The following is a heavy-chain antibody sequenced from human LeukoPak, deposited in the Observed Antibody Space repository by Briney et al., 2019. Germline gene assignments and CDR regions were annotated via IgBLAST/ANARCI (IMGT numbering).Heavy chain of an antibody. Sequence: SETLSLTCTVSGGSISSSYYWSWIRQPPGKGLEWIGEINHSGSTNYNPSLKSRVTISVDTSKNQFSLKLSSVTAADTAVYYCARRMSGYDWGGYYYYYMDVWGKGTTVTISS. D-gene: IGHD5-12*01. CDR3: ARRMSGYDWGGYYYYYMDV. V-gene: IGHV4-34*01. J-gene: IGHJ6*03. CDR2: INHSGST. CDR1: GGSISSSYY.